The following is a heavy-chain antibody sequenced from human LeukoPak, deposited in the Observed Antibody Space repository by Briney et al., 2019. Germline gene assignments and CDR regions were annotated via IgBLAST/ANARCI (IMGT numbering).Heavy chain of an antibody. CDR3: AKDITMVRGVILDY. CDR2: ISSSTSYI. V-gene: IGHV3-21*04. D-gene: IGHD3-10*01. CDR1: GFTFSSYS. J-gene: IGHJ4*02. Sequence: GGSLRLSCVASGFTFSSYSMNWVRQAPGRGLEWVSSISSSTSYICYADSVKGRFTISRDNSKNTLYLQMNSLRAEDTAVYYCAKDITMVRGVILDYWGQGTLVTVSS.